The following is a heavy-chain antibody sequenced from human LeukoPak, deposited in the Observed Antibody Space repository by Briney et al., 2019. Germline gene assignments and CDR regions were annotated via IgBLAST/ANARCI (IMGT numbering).Heavy chain of an antibody. CDR1: GFTFGDYA. CDR2: IRSKAYGETA. D-gene: IGHD2-15*01. Sequence: GGSLRLSCTASGFTFGDYAMSWIRQAPGKGLEWVGFIRSKAYGETADYAASVKGRFTISRDDSKAIAYLQMNSLRAEDTAVYYCARDPPLVAGSFDYWGQGTLVTVSS. CDR3: ARDPPLVAGSFDY. J-gene: IGHJ4*02. V-gene: IGHV3-49*03.